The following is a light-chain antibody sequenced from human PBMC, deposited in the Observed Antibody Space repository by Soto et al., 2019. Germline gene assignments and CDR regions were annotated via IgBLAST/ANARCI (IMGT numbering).Light chain of an antibody. CDR3: QQYHNWPLT. J-gene: IGKJ4*01. V-gene: IGKV3-15*01. CDR1: QTVSSTY. Sequence: EIVLTQSPGTLSLSPGEGATHSCRASQTVSSTYLAWYQQKPGRAPSLLIYDASTRATGIPARFSGSGSGTEFTLTISSLQSEDFAVYYCQQYHNWPLTFGGGTKVEIK. CDR2: DAS.